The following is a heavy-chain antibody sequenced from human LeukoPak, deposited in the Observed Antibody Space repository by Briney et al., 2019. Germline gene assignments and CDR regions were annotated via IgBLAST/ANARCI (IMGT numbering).Heavy chain of an antibody. CDR2: IYHSGST. J-gene: IGHJ5*02. Sequence: SETLSLTCTVSGGSISSSSYYWGWIRQPPGKGLEWIGSIYHSGSTYYNPSLKSRVTISVDTSKNQFSLKLSSVTAADTAVYYCARAPSAYYDYVWGGRFDPWGQGTLVTVSS. CDR3: ARAPSAYYDYVWGGRFDP. D-gene: IGHD3-16*01. V-gene: IGHV4-39*07. CDR1: GGSISSSSYY.